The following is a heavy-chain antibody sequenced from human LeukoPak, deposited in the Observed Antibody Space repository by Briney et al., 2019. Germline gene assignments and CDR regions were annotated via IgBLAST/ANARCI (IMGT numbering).Heavy chain of an antibody. CDR1: GGSISSGGYY. Sequence: SVTLSLTCTVSGGSISSGGYYWSWIRQHPGKGLEWIGYIYYSGSTYYNPSLKSRVTISVDTSKNQFSLKLSSVTAADTAVYYCARGRWLQWFNYWGQGTLVTVSS. D-gene: IGHD5-24*01. J-gene: IGHJ4*02. CDR2: IYYSGST. CDR3: ARGRWLQWFNY. V-gene: IGHV4-30-4*08.